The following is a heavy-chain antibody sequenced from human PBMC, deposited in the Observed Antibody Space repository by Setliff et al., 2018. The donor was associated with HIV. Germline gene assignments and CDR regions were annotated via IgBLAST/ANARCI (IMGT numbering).Heavy chain of an antibody. J-gene: IGHJ4*02. CDR2: ISWDGGSS. D-gene: IGHD2-2*01. Sequence: PGESLKISCAASGFTFDDYAMHWVRQAPGKGLEWVSFISWDGGSSDYADSVKGRFTISRDNSKSSLFLQMDSLRAEDTAFYYCAALGCSSTWNYWGQGTLVTVSS. CDR1: GFTFDDYA. CDR3: AALGCSSTWNY. V-gene: IGHV3-43D*03.